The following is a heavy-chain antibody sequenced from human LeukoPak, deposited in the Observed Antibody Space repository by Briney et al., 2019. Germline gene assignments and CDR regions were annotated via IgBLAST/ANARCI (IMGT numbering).Heavy chain of an antibody. CDR3: ARDFGVQWFGEL. V-gene: IGHV3-7*01. CDR1: GFTFSTYW. J-gene: IGHJ4*02. D-gene: IGHD3-10*01. CDR2: IKADGGEK. Sequence: PGGSLRLSCAASGFTFSTYWMNWFRQAPGKGLEWVAKIKADGGEKDHVASVKGRFTISRDNAKNSLYLQMNSLRAEDTAVYYCARDFGVQWFGELWGQGTLVTVSS.